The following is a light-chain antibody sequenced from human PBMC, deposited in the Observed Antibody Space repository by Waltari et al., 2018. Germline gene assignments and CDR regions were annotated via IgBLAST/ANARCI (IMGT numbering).Light chain of an antibody. Sequence: EIVLTQSPATLSLSPGQRATLSSRTSQSVSRFLAWYQQRPGQAPRLLIYDASTRATGIPARFSGSGSGTDFTLTISSLDPDDLAVYYCQQRSSWPLTFGGGTRVQIK. CDR1: QSVSRF. J-gene: IGKJ4*01. CDR2: DAS. CDR3: QQRSSWPLT. V-gene: IGKV3-11*01.